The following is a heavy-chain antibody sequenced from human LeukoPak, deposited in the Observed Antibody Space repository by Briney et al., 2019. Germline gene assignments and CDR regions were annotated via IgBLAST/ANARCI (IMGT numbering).Heavy chain of an antibody. CDR3: YYSMDV. Sequence: QAGGSLRLSCAASGFTFSSYGIHWVRQAPGKGLEWVAFIRYDGSNKYHADSVKGRFTISRDNSKNTVYLQMNSLRAEDTAVYNYYYSMDVWGKGTTVTISS. V-gene: IGHV3-30*02. J-gene: IGHJ6*03. CDR1: GFTFSSYG. CDR2: IRYDGSNK.